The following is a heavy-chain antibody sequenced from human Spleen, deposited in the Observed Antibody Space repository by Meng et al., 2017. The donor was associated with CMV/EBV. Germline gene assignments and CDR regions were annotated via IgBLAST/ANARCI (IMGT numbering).Heavy chain of an antibody. CDR1: GYSISSGYY. J-gene: IGHJ5*02. Sequence: SETLSLTCTVSGYSISSGYYWGWIRQPPGKGLEWIGSIYHSGSTYYNPSLKSRVTISVDTSKNQFSLKLSSVTAADTAVYYCAGTSEHCSSTSCYTNWFDPWGQGTLVTVFS. CDR3: AGTSEHCSSTSCYTNWFDP. D-gene: IGHD2-2*02. V-gene: IGHV4-38-2*02. CDR2: IYHSGST.